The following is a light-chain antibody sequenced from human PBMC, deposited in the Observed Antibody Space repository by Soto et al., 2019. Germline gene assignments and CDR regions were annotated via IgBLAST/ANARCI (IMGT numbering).Light chain of an antibody. Sequence: SLLTQPAPVNGSPGQSNTISYTGTSSDVGGYNYVSWYQHHPGKAPKLLIYDVSNRPSGVSNRFSGSKSDNTASLTISGLQPEDEADYYCSSYTTSNTRQIVFGTGTKVTVL. CDR2: DVS. J-gene: IGLJ1*01. CDR3: SSYTTSNTRQIV. V-gene: IGLV2-14*03. CDR1: SSDVGGYNY.